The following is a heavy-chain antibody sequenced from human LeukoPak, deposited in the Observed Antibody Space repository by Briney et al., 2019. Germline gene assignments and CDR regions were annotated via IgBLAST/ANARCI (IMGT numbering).Heavy chain of an antibody. D-gene: IGHD6-19*01. J-gene: IGHJ4*02. CDR1: GGSISSYY. V-gene: IGHV4-4*07. Sequence: SETLSLTCTVSGGSISSYYWSWIRQPAGKGLEWIGRIYTSGSTNYNPSLKSRVTMSVDTSKNQFSLKLSFVTAADTAVYYCARERGSSGWYYFDYWGQGTLVTVSS. CDR2: IYTSGST. CDR3: ARERGSSGWYYFDY.